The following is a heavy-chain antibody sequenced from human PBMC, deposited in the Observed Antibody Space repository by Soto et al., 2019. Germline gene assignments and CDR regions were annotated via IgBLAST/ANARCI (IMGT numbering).Heavy chain of an antibody. CDR1: GGSISSGDYY. J-gene: IGHJ4*02. CDR2: IYYSGNT. D-gene: IGHD3-22*01. CDR3: ARGGVDYFGSSGYDFCLYYFDY. V-gene: IGHV4-30-4*01. Sequence: SETLSLTCTVSGGSISSGDYYWSWIRQAPGKGLEWIGDIYYSGNTYYNPSLQSRVTISVDRSMNQFSLKLSSVTAADTAVYYCARGGVDYFGSSGYDFCLYYFDYWGQGTLVTVSS.